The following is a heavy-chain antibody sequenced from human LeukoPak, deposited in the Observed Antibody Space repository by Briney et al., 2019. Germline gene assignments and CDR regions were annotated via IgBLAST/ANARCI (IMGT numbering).Heavy chain of an antibody. CDR3: ARGDSSGYYYVMDDY. D-gene: IGHD3-22*01. V-gene: IGHV3-30-3*01. CDR2: ISYDGSKK. J-gene: IGHJ4*02. Sequence: GRSLRLSCAASGFTFNTYTMHWVRQAPGKGLEWVALISYDGSKKYYADSVKGRFTISRDNSKNTLYLQMNSLRAEDTAVYYCARGDSSGYYYVMDDYWGQGTLVTVSS. CDR1: GFTFNTYT.